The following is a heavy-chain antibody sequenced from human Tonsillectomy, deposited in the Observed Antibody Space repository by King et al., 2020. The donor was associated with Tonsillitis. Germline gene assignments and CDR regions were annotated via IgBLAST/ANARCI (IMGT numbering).Heavy chain of an antibody. CDR3: ARRYYYGSGSYYNGEFDY. D-gene: IGHD3-10*01. CDR2: IYYSGST. Sequence: QLQESGPGLVKPSETLSLTCTVSGGSISSSSYYWGWIRQPPGQGLEWIGSIYYSGSTYYNPSLKSRVTISVDTSKNQFSLKLSSVTAADTAVYYCARRYYYGSGSYYNGEFDYWGQGTLVTVSS. J-gene: IGHJ4*02. V-gene: IGHV4-39*01. CDR1: GGSISSSSYY.